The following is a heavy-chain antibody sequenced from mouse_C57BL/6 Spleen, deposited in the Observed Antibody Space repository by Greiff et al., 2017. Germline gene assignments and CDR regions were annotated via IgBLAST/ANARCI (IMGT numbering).Heavy chain of an antibody. CDR2: IDPSDSYT. CDR3: ASSLDYYGSSYWYFDV. Sequence: QVQLQQPGAELVRPGTSVKLSCKASGYTFTSYWMHWVKQRPGQGLEWIGVIDPSDSYTNYNQKFKGKATLTVDTSSSTAYMQLSSLTYEDSAVYYCASSLDYYGSSYWYFDVWGTGTTVTVSS. J-gene: IGHJ1*03. D-gene: IGHD1-1*01. V-gene: IGHV1-59*01. CDR1: GYTFTSYW.